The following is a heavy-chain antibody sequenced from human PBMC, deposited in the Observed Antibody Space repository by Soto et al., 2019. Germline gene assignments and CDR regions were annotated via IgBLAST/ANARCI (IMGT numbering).Heavy chain of an antibody. Sequence: ASVKVSCKASGYSFTSYGISWVRQAPGQGLEWMGWINAGNGNTKYSQKLQGRVTITRDTSASTAYMELSSLRSEDTAVYYCARAGSYNWFDPWGQGTLVTVSS. CDR2: INAGNGNT. CDR1: GYSFTSYG. J-gene: IGHJ5*02. D-gene: IGHD3-16*02. V-gene: IGHV1-18*01. CDR3: ARAGSYNWFDP.